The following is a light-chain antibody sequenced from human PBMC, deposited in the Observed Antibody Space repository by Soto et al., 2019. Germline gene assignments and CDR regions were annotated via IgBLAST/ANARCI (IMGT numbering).Light chain of an antibody. CDR1: SSDVGGYNY. V-gene: IGLV2-14*01. Sequence: QSALTQPASVSASPGQSFTISCAGTSSDVGGYNYVSWYQQYPGKAPKLMIYEVSNRPSGVSNRFSGSKSGNTASLTISGLQAEDEADYYCNSYTSSSTWVFGGGTKLTVL. CDR3: NSYTSSSTWV. J-gene: IGLJ3*02. CDR2: EVS.